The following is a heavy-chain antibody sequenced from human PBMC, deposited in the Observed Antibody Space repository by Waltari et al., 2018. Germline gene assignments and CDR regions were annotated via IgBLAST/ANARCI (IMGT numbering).Heavy chain of an antibody. CDR3: ARNLGARYYYYGMDV. V-gene: IGHV3-48*03. CDR2: ISSGGGAI. J-gene: IGHJ6*02. D-gene: IGHD1-26*01. CDR1: GFSLHGYD. Sequence: EVELVESGGAMVQPGGSLRVSCVASGFSLHGYDMNWVRQAPGKGPEWISYISSGGGAIYYADSVKGRFTISRDNSKNSLYLQMDSLRVEDTAVYYCARNLGARYYYYGMDVWGLGTTVTVSS.